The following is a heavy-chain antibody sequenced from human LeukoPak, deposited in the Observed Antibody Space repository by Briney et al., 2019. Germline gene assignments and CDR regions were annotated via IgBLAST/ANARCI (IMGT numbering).Heavy chain of an antibody. CDR3: ARGHQYYYDSSDAFDI. CDR1: GYTFTSYG. CDR2: ISVYNGNT. Sequence: ASVKVPCKASGYTFTSYGMSWVRQAPGQGLEWMGWISVYNGNTNYAQKLQGRVTMTTDTSTSTAYMDLRSLRSDDTAVYYCARGHQYYYDSSDAFDIWGQGTMVTVSS. V-gene: IGHV1-18*01. J-gene: IGHJ3*02. D-gene: IGHD3-22*01.